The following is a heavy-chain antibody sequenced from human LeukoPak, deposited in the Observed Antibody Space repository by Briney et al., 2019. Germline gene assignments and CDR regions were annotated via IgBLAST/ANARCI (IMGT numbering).Heavy chain of an antibody. CDR2: IRSKAYGGIN. CDR1: GFTISDYA. D-gene: IGHD4-23*01. J-gene: IGHJ4*02. V-gene: IGHV3-49*03. CDR3: TRGPTTVGYYFDF. Sequence: PGGTLRLSCTASGFTISDYAMSWIRQAPGKGLEWVGFIRSKAYGGINEYAASVKGRFTNTRDDSNNIAYLQMNSLETEGTAVYYCTRGPTTVGYYFDFWGQGTLVTVSS.